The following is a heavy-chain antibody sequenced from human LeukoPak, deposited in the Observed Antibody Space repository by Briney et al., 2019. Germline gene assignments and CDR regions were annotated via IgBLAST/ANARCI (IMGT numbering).Heavy chain of an antibody. D-gene: IGHD4-23*01. V-gene: IGHV4-31*03. CDR3: ARGGNSKASDY. Sequence: SETLSLTCTVSGGSISSGAYYWSWIRQHPGKGLEWIGYIYYSGSTYYNPSLRSRVTISVDTSKNQFSLKLSSVTAADMAVYYCARGGNSKASDYWGQGTLVTVSS. CDR2: IYYSGST. J-gene: IGHJ4*02. CDR1: GGSISSGAYY.